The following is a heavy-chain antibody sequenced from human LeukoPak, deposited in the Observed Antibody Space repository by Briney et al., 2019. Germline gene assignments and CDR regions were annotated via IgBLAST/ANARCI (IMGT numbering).Heavy chain of an antibody. CDR1: GGSFSGYY. V-gene: IGHV4-34*01. J-gene: IGHJ4*02. D-gene: IGHD5-24*01. Sequence: SETLSLTCAVYGGSFSGYYWSWIRQPPGKGLEWIGEINHSGSTNYNPSLKSRVTISVDTSKNQFSLRLSSVTATDTAVYYCASRRDGYNHWGQGTLVTVSS. CDR3: ASRRDGYNH. CDR2: INHSGST.